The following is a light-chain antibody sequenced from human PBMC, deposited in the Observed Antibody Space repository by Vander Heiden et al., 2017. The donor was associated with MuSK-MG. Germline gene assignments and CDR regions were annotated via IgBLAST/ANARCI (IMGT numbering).Light chain of an antibody. CDR1: QSISIW. J-gene: IGKJ1*01. Sequence: DNQITHTPSPPSASLEGRVTITRRASQSISIWVAWHQQKPGKAPKLLMYKASNLESGVPSRFSGSGSGTEFTLTISSLQPDDFATYYCQKYLSSSSTFGQGTKVEIK. CDR2: KAS. V-gene: IGKV1-5*03. CDR3: QKYLSSSST.